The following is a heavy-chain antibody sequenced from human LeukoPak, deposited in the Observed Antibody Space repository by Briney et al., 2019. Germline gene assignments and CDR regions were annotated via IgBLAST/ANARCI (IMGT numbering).Heavy chain of an antibody. J-gene: IGHJ3*01. Sequence: PGGSLRLSCAASGFTVSSNYMSWVRQAPGKGLEWVSVIYSGGSTYYADSVKGRFTISRDNPKNTLYLQMNSLRAEDTAVYYCAKSLLTTASGTGRAFDLWGQGTMVTVSS. V-gene: IGHV3-53*01. CDR3: AKSLLTTASGTGRAFDL. D-gene: IGHD1-26*01. CDR1: GFTVSSNY. CDR2: IYSGGST.